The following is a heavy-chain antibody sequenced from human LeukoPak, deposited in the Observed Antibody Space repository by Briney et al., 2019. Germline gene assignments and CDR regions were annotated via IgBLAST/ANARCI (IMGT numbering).Heavy chain of an antibody. J-gene: IGHJ4*02. D-gene: IGHD5-12*01. Sequence: PGGTLRLSCAASEFTLSNYGMSWVRQAPGKGLEWVSAISGSGDNTYYADSVKGRFTISRDNSKNTLYLHMNSLRAEDTAVYYCAREGDSGYDPYFDYWGQGTLVTVSS. CDR1: EFTLSNYG. CDR3: AREGDSGYDPYFDY. V-gene: IGHV3-23*01. CDR2: ISGSGDNT.